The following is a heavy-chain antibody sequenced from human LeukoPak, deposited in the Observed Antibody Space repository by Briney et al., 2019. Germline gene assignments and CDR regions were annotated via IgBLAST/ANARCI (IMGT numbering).Heavy chain of an antibody. J-gene: IGHJ4*02. CDR3: AKDREYSSSSGLFDY. V-gene: IGHV3-23*01. CDR2: ISGSGGST. CDR1: GFTFSSYA. D-gene: IGHD6-6*01. Sequence: GGSLRLSCGASGFTFSSYAMSWVRQAPGKGLEWVSAISGSGGSTYYADSVKGRFTISRDNSKNTLYLQMNSLRAEDTAVYYCAKDREYSSSSGLFDYWGQGTLVTVSS.